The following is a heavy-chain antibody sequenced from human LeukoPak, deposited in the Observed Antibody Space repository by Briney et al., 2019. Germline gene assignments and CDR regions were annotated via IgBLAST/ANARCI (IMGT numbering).Heavy chain of an antibody. D-gene: IGHD3-16*01. V-gene: IGHV3-74*01. Sequence: GGSLRLSCAASGFTFSSYWMYWVRQAPGKGLMWVAHIDTNGSTTTYADSVEGRFTISRDNAKNTLYLHMNSLRAEDTAVYYCARLGAVAVGERGQGTLVTVSS. CDR2: IDTNGSTT. CDR1: GFTFSSYW. CDR3: ARLGAVAVGE. J-gene: IGHJ4*02.